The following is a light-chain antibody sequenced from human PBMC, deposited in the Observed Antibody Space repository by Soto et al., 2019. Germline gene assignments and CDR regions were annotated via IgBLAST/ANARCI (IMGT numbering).Light chain of an antibody. Sequence: DIQMTQCPSTLSGSVGDAVTATCRPSQSVSGWLAWYQQKPGEAPKLLIYDASALPRGVPPRFSGSGSGTKFTLTIASMQPDDFATYYCQQDETFSGTVGPGTKVDIK. CDR3: QQDETFSGT. CDR2: DAS. V-gene: IGKV1-5*01. J-gene: IGKJ1*01. CDR1: QSVSGW.